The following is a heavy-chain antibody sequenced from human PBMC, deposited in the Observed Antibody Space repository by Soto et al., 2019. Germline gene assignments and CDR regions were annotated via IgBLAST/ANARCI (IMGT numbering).Heavy chain of an antibody. CDR3: AHRPIVGAAI. CDR1: GGSISNSNW. J-gene: IGHJ4*02. V-gene: IGHV4-4*02. CDR2: IFHSGST. Sequence: QVQLQESGPGLVKPSGTLSLTCAVFGGSISNSNWWTWVRQPPGKGLDWIGEIFHSGSTNYTSSLMGRVTISVDKANNQVSLKLSSVTAADTAVYYCAHRPIVGAAIWGQGTLVTVSS. D-gene: IGHD1-26*01.